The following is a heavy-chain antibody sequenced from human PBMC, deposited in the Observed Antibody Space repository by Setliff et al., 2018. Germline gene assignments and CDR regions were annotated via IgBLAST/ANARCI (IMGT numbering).Heavy chain of an antibody. V-gene: IGHV4-61*09. J-gene: IGHJ4*02. D-gene: IGHD5-12*01. CDR3: ARESRFGYSGYDCAFDY. CDR2: IDPSGNT. CDR1: GGSISSGSNY. Sequence: SETLSLTCTVSGGSISSGSNYWSWIRQPAGKGLEWIGHIDPSGNTNYSPSLKSRVTISVDMSKNQFFLNLDSVTAADTALYYCARESRFGYSGYDCAFDYWGQGMLVTVSS.